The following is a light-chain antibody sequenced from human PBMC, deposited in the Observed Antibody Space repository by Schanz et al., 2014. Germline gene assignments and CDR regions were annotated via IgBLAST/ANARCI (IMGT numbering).Light chain of an antibody. CDR1: QDITIY. V-gene: IGKV1-33*01. CDR3: QQSDSPPRVT. J-gene: IGKJ3*01. CDR2: DAS. Sequence: DIQMPQSPSSLSASVGARVTITCQASQDITIYLNWYQQKPGKAPKLLIYDASNLESGVPSRFSGSGSGTDFTFTISSLQPEDFATYFCQQSDSPPRVTFGPGTKVDIK.